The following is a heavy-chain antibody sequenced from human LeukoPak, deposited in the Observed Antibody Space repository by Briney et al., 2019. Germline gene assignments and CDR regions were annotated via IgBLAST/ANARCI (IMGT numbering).Heavy chain of an antibody. CDR2: IHYSGNT. CDR1: GDSISGYY. V-gene: IGHV4-59*03. Sequence: SETLSLTCTVSGDSISGYYWTWIRQPPGKGLEWIGYIHYSGNTNYNSSLKSRLDISVDTSKNQLSLQLRSVTPADTAVCYCARGHWQLGYWGQGTLVTVSS. J-gene: IGHJ4*02. CDR3: ARGHWQLGY. D-gene: IGHD3-16*01.